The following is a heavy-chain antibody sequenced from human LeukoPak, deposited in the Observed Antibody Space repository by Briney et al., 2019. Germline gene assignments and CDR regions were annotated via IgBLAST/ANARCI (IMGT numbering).Heavy chain of an antibody. CDR3: ARTFGYSYGYFDY. J-gene: IGHJ4*02. CDR2: ISTSSTTI. Sequence: PGGSLRLSCAASGFSVSRHSMNWVRQAPGEGLEWISYISTSSTTIYYADSVKGRFTISRDNSKNTLYLQMNSLRAEDTAVYYCARTFGYSYGYFDYWGQGTLVTVSS. D-gene: IGHD5-18*01. V-gene: IGHV3-48*01. CDR1: GFSVSRHS.